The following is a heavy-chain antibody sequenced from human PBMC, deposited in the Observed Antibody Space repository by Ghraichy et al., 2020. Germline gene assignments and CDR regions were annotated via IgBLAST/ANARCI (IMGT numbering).Heavy chain of an antibody. Sequence: GGSLRLSCAASGFTFSSYSMSWVRQAPGKGLEWVSSISSSGISIYSADSVKGRFTISRDNAKNSLSLQMNSLRPEDTAVYYCARDQNYYDYWGQGTLVTVSS. CDR2: ISSSGISI. CDR1: GFTFSSYS. CDR3: ARDQNYYDY. D-gene: IGHD2/OR15-2a*01. J-gene: IGHJ4*02. V-gene: IGHV3-21*01.